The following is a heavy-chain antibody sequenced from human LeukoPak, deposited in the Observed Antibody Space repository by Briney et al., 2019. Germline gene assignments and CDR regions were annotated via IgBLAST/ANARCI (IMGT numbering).Heavy chain of an antibody. CDR1: GFTFSSYS. Sequence: GGSLRLSCAASGFTFSSYSMNWVRQAPGKGLEWVSSISSSSSYIYYADSVKGRFTISRDNAKNSLYLQMNSLRAEDTAVYYCARADIVVVPAASKSGYYYYYMDVWGKGTTVTVSS. V-gene: IGHV3-21*01. J-gene: IGHJ6*03. CDR2: ISSSSSYI. D-gene: IGHD2-2*01. CDR3: ARADIVVVPAASKSGYYYYYMDV.